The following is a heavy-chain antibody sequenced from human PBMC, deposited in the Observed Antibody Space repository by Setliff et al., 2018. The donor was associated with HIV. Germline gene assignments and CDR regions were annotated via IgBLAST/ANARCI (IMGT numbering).Heavy chain of an antibody. J-gene: IGHJ6*03. CDR1: GFTFSNYG. Sequence: GGSLRLSCAASGFTFSNYGMHWVRQAPGKGLEWVAVMSFDGGNRFYTDSVKGHFTISRDNSKNTLYLQINSLRPEDTAVYYCAKDPTSRWGYYMDVWGKGTTVTVSS. D-gene: IGHD2-2*01. V-gene: IGHV3-30*18. CDR3: AKDPTSRWGYYMDV. CDR2: MSFDGGNR.